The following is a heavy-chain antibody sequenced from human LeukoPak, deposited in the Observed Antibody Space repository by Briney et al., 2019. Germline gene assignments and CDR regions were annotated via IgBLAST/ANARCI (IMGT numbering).Heavy chain of an antibody. CDR3: ARGPPGTTTTTFLKY. Sequence: ASVTVSCKGSGYTFPNVLIYWVRQAPGQGLEWMGWISAYSGNTNYAQNLQGRLTMTTDTSTSTVYVDLRSLRSDDTAGYYCARGPPGTTTTTFLKYWGQGTLVTVSS. D-gene: IGHD1-7*01. V-gene: IGHV1-18*01. CDR2: ISAYSGNT. J-gene: IGHJ4*02. CDR1: GYTFPNVL.